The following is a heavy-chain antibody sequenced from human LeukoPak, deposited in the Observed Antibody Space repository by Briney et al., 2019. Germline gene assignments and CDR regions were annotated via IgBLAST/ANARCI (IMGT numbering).Heavy chain of an antibody. CDR2: ISYDGSNK. CDR1: GFTFSSYA. V-gene: IGHV3-30*09. D-gene: IGHD4-17*01. Sequence: GGSLRLSCAASGFTFSSYAMHWVRQAPGKGLEWVAVISYDGSNKYYADSVKGRFAISRDNSKNTLYLQMNSLRAEDTAVYYCAKDSKDNYDYGDYVLDFDYWGQGTLVTVSS. CDR3: AKDSKDNYDYGDYVLDFDY. J-gene: IGHJ4*02.